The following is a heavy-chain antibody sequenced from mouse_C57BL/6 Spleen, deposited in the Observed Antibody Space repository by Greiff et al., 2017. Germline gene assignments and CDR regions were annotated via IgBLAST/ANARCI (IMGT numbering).Heavy chain of an antibody. CDR3: DRSPGFAY. CDR2: IHPNNGGT. D-gene: IGHD1-1*01. CDR1: GYTFTDYN. V-gene: IGHV1-18*01. J-gene: IGHJ3*01. Sequence: EVQGVESGPELVKPGASVKIPCKASGYTFTDYNMDWVKQSHGKSLEWIGNIHPNNGGTIYNQKFKGKATLTVDKSSSTAYMELRSLTSEDTAVYYCDRSPGFAYWGQGALVTVSA.